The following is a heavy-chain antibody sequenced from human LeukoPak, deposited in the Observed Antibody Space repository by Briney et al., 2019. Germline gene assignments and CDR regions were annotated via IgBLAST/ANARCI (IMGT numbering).Heavy chain of an antibody. CDR1: GFTFSSYS. V-gene: IGHV3-21*01. Sequence: GGSLRLSCAASGFTFSSYSMNWVRQAPGKGLEWVSSISSSSSYIYYADSVKGRFTISRDNAKNSLYLQMNSLRAEDTAVYYCARERREWELRGAFDIWGHGTMVTVSS. CDR2: ISSSSSYI. CDR3: ARERREWELRGAFDI. D-gene: IGHD1-26*01. J-gene: IGHJ3*02.